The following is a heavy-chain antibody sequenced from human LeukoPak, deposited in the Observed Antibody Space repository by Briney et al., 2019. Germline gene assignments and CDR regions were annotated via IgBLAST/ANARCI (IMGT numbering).Heavy chain of an antibody. Sequence: PGGSLRLSCATSGFTFSTYAMSWVRQAPGKGLEWVSDISNSGRIHYADSVKGRFTISRDNNKGILYLQMDNLTVQDTAIYFCASQLTEHFYYWGQGTLVTVSS. CDR1: GFTFSTYA. V-gene: IGHV3-23*05. CDR2: ISNSGRI. CDR3: ASQLTEHFYY. J-gene: IGHJ1*01. D-gene: IGHD1-1*01.